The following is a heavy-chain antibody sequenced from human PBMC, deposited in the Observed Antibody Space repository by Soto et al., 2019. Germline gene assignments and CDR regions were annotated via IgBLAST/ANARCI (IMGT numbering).Heavy chain of an antibody. CDR3: VREDGLVGSNSGIDY. D-gene: IGHD7-27*01. Sequence: PGGSLRRSCVASGCSFSTNNMNWVRQALGKGLEWVSSINGRSNYKYYTDSVKGRFTISRDNPKNSLYLQMDSLRAEDTAVYYCVREDGLVGSNSGIDYWGQGTLVTVS. CDR2: INGRSNYK. V-gene: IGHV3-21*01. CDR1: GCSFSTNN. J-gene: IGHJ4*02.